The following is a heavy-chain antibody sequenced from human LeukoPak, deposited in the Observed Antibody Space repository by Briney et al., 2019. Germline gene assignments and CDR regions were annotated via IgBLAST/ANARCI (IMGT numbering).Heavy chain of an antibody. V-gene: IGHV1-2*02. D-gene: IGHD3-9*01. CDR1: GYTFTGYY. Sequence: ASVKVSCKASGYTFTGYYIHWVRRAPGQGLEWMGWINPNSGGTNYAQKFQGRATMTRDTSISTAYMEVSRLRSDDTAVYYCARSPHILTGENFDYWGQGTLLTVSS. CDR3: ARSPHILTGENFDY. CDR2: INPNSGGT. J-gene: IGHJ4*02.